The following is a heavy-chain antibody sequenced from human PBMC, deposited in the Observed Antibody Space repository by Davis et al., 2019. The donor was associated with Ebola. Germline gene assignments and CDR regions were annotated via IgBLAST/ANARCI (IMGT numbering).Heavy chain of an antibody. CDR3: ARVPLYYYGMDV. CDR2: ISGSGGST. CDR1: GFTFSSYA. Sequence: GESLKISCAASGFTFSSYAMSWVRQAPGKGLEWVSAISGSGGSTYYADSVKGRFTISRDNAKNSLYLQMNSLRAEDTAVYYCARVPLYYYGMDVWGQGTTVTVSS. V-gene: IGHV3-23*01. J-gene: IGHJ6*02.